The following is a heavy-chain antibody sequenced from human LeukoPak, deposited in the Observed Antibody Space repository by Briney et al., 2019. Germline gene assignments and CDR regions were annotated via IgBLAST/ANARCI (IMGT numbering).Heavy chain of an antibody. D-gene: IGHD6-13*01. V-gene: IGHV4-59*01. CDR1: GGSIRGYY. Sequence: SETLSLTCNVSGGSIRGYYWSWIRQPPGRGLEWIGYIYYSGSTNYNPSLKSRVTISVDTSKNQFSLKLSSVTAADTAVYYCARYRRSSSPYFDYWGQGTLVTVSS. J-gene: IGHJ4*02. CDR2: IYYSGST. CDR3: ARYRRSSSPYFDY.